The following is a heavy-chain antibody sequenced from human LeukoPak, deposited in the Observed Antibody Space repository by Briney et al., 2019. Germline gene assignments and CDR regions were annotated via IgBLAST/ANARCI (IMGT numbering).Heavy chain of an antibody. CDR1: GDSTSNFY. J-gene: IGHJ4*02. V-gene: IGHV4-59*08. D-gene: IGHD2/OR15-2a*01. Sequence: SETLSLTCTVSGDSTSNFYWNWIRQPPGKGLEWIAYISDIGSINYNPSLKSRVTISLDTSKNQFSLKLSSVTAADTAVYYCAGHHPRNTVDFWGQGTLVTVSS. CDR3: AGHHPRNTVDF. CDR2: ISDIGSI.